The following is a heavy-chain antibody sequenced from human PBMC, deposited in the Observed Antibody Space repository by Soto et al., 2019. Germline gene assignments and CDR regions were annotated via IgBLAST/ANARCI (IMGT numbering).Heavy chain of an antibody. CDR2: IYYIGNT. V-gene: IGHV4-30-4*01. CDR3: ASTGSPNWFDP. J-gene: IGHJ5*02. CDR1: GASIGSGDYY. Sequence: SETLSLTCTVSGASIGSGDYYWSWIRQPPGKGLEWLGYIYYIGNTGYNPSLKSRITISVDTSKNQFSLKLTSVTAADTAIYYCASTGSPNWFDPWGQGIQVT.